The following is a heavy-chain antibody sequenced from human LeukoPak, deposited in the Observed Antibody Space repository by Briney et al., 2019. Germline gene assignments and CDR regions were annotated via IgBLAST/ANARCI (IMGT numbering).Heavy chain of an antibody. CDR3: AREPQWFGDHTYAFDI. J-gene: IGHJ3*02. D-gene: IGHD3-10*01. CDR2: IYTSGST. CDR1: GGSISSYY. V-gene: IGHV4-4*07. Sequence: SETLSLTCTVSGGSISSYYWSWIRQPAGKGLEWIGRIYTSGSTNYNPSLKSRVTMSVDTSKNQFSLKLSSVTAADTAVYYCAREPQWFGDHTYAFDIWGQGTMVIVSS.